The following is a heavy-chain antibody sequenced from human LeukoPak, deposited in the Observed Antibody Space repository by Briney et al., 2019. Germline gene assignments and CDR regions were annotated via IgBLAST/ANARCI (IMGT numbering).Heavy chain of an antibody. CDR3: ATAHSSGWSNWFDP. V-gene: IGHV1-24*01. Sequence: GVSVKVSCKVSGYTLTELSMHWVRQAPGKGLEWMGGFDPEDGETIYAQKFQGRVTMTEDTSTDTAYMELSSLRSEDTAVYYCATAHSSGWSNWFDPWGQGTLVTVSS. D-gene: IGHD6-19*01. CDR2: FDPEDGET. CDR1: GYTLTELS. J-gene: IGHJ5*02.